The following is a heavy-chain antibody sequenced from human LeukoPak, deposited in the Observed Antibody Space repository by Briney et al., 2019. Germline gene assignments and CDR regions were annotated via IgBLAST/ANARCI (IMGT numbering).Heavy chain of an antibody. CDR3: GRPLQLGNYYYALDV. Sequence: GGSLRLSCAASGFTFRSCWMHWVRQAPGKGLVWVSRINNGGTNTTYADSVKGRFTISRDNAKNTLYLQMNSLRAEDTAVYYCGRPLQLGNYYYALDVWGQGTTVTVSS. CDR2: INNGGTNT. J-gene: IGHJ6*02. V-gene: IGHV3-74*01. D-gene: IGHD7-27*01. CDR1: GFTFRSCW.